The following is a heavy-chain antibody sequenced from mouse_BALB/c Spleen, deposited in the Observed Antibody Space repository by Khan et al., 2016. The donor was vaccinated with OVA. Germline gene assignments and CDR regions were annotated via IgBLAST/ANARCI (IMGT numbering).Heavy chain of an antibody. CDR1: GYSFTSYY. CDR3: TRHGYVAWFTY. J-gene: IGHJ3*01. V-gene: IGHV1S135*01. CDR2: VDPFSGGT. Sequence: VQLKESGPELMKPGASVKISCKASGYSFTSYYIHWVKQSHGKSLEWIGYVDPFSGGTTYNQKFKGKATLTVDKSSSTAYIHFSNLTSEDSAVYYCTRHGYVAWFTYWGQGTPVTVSA. D-gene: IGHD2-2*01.